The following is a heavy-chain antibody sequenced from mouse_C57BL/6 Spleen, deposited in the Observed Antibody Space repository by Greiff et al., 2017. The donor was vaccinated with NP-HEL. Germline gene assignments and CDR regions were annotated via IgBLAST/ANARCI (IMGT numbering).Heavy chain of an antibody. V-gene: IGHV1-50*01. CDR3: ARGGALYWYFDV. D-gene: IGHD6-1*01. CDR1: GYTFTSYW. CDR2: IDPSDSYT. Sequence: QVQLQQPGAELVKPGASVKLSCKASGYTFTSYWMQWVKQRPGQGLEWIGEIDPSDSYTNYNQKFKGKATLTVDTSSSTAYMQLSSLTSEDSAVYYCARGGALYWYFDVWGTGTTVTVSS. J-gene: IGHJ1*03.